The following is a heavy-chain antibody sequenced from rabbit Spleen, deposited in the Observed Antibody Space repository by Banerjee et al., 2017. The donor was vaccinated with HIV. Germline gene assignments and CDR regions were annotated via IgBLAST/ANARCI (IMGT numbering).Heavy chain of an antibody. CDR3: ARSTAADWNGFDL. V-gene: IGHV1S40*01. D-gene: IGHD7-1*01. Sequence: QSLEESGGGLVKPGASLTLTCKASGFSFNNGYDMCWVRQAPGKGLEWIACINTYTGKSVYASWAKGRFTVSKTSSTMVDLKMTSLTAADTATYFCARSTAADWNGFDLWGPGTLVTVS. J-gene: IGHJ2*01. CDR1: GFSFNNGYD. CDR2: INTYTGKS.